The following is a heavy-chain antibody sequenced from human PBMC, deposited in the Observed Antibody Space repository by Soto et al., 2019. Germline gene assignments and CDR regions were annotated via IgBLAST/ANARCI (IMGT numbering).Heavy chain of an antibody. CDR1: RFSFSTYA. V-gene: IGHV3-30-3*01. D-gene: IGHD1-26*01. CDR2: ISYDGGNE. Sequence: QVQLVESGGGVVQPGRSLRLSCAASRFSFSTYAIHWVRQAPGKGLEWVAGISYDGGNEYYADSVKGRFTISRDNSKSTLYLKMNSLGPDDTAVYYCVRDRSGSHEIDDSLDIWGRGTMVTVSS. CDR3: VRDRSGSHEIDDSLDI. J-gene: IGHJ3*02.